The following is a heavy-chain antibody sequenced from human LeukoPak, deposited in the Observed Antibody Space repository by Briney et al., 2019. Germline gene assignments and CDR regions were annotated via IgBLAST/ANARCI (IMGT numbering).Heavy chain of an antibody. V-gene: IGHV3-66*02. CDR1: GFTVSSNY. CDR2: IYSGGST. J-gene: IGHJ6*03. D-gene: IGHD7-27*01. Sequence: GGSLRLSCEASGFTVSSNYMSWVRQAPGKGLEWVSVIYSGGSTYYADSVKGRFTISRDNSKNTLYLQMNSLRAEDTAVYYCARELGIRNYYYMDVWGKGTTVTVSS. CDR3: ARELGIRNYYYMDV.